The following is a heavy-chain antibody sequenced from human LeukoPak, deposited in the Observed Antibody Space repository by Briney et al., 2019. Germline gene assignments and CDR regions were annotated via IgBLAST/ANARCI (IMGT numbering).Heavy chain of an antibody. CDR2: INPNSGGT. CDR1: GYTFTGYY. V-gene: IGHV1-2*02. J-gene: IGHJ4*02. D-gene: IGHD5-24*01. CDR3: ARDSRRDGYNYVDY. Sequence: ASVKVSCKASGYTFTGYYMHWVRQAPGQGLEWMGWINPNSGGTNYAQKFQGRVTMTRDTSISTAYMELSRLRSDDTAVYYCARDSRRDGYNYVDYWGQGTLVTVSS.